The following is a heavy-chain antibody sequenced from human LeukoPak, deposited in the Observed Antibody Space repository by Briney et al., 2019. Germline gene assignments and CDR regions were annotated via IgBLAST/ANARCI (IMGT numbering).Heavy chain of an antibody. CDR3: ARVQPPPTVVTPRYYYYGMDV. Sequence: PGGSLRLSCAASGLTVSSSYMSWVRQAPGKGLEWVSIIYNDGSTYYADSMKGRFTISRDNSKNSLYLQMNSLRDEDTAVYYCARVQPPPTVVTPRYYYYGMDVWGQGTTVTVSS. V-gene: IGHV3-53*01. CDR2: IYNDGST. J-gene: IGHJ6*02. D-gene: IGHD4-23*01. CDR1: GLTVSSSY.